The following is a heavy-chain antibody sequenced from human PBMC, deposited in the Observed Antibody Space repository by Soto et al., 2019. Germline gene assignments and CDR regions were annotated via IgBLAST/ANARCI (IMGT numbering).Heavy chain of an antibody. D-gene: IGHD2-15*01. V-gene: IGHV4-34*01. CDR3: ARDCSGGSCYSGGKYYYYGMDV. Sequence: TSETLSLTCAVYGGSFSGYYWSWIRQPPGKGLDWIGEVNHSGSTNYNPSLKSRVTISVDTSKNQFSLKLSSVTAADTAVYYCARDCSGGSCYSGGKYYYYGMDVWGQGTTVTAP. J-gene: IGHJ6*02. CDR1: GGSFSGYY. CDR2: VNHSGST.